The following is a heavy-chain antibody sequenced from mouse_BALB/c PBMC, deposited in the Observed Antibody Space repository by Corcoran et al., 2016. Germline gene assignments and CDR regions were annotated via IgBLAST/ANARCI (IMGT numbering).Heavy chain of an antibody. CDR2: IDPANGNT. CDR1: GFNIKDTY. Sequence: VQLQQSGAELVKPGASVKLSCTASGFNIKDTYMHWVKQRPEQGLEWIGRIDPANGNTKYDPKFQGKATITADTSSNTAYLQLSRLTSEDTAVYYCARWDLYFDVWGAGTTVTVSS. CDR3: ARWDLYFDV. V-gene: IGHV14-3*02. J-gene: IGHJ1*01.